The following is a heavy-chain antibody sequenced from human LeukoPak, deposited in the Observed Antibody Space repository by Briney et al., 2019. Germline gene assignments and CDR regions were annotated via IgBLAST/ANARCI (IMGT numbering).Heavy chain of an antibody. J-gene: IGHJ6*02. D-gene: IGHD3-10*01. Sequence: PSQTLSLTCTVSGGSISSGDYYWSWIRQPPGKGLEWIGYIHYSGSTNYNPSLESRVTISLDTSKNQFSLKLNSVTAADTAVYYCARDYYGSGSYYNHFYGMDVWGQGTTVTVSS. CDR2: IHYSGST. CDR1: GGSISSGDYY. V-gene: IGHV4-61*08. CDR3: ARDYYGSGSYYNHFYGMDV.